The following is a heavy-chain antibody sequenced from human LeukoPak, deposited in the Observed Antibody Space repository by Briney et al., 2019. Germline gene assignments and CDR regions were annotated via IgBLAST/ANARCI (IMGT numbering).Heavy chain of an antibody. D-gene: IGHD1-26*01. V-gene: IGHV3-30*18. CDR1: GFTFSSYG. Sequence: GGSLRLSCAASGFTFSSYGMHWVRQAPGKGLEWVAVISYDGSDKYFADSVKGRSTISRDNSKNTLYLQMNSLRAEDTAVYYCAKAPRPWVGGATGSRYYFHYWGQGTLATVSS. J-gene: IGHJ4*02. CDR3: AKAPRPWVGGATGSRYYFHY. CDR2: ISYDGSDK.